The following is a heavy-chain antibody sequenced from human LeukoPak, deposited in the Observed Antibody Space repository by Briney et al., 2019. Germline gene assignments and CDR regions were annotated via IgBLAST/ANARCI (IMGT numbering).Heavy chain of an antibody. J-gene: IGHJ4*02. V-gene: IGHV5-51*01. Sequence: GESLKISCKGSGYNFNTYWVAWVRQLPGKGLEWMGIIRPMNSDVRYSPSFQGQVTISADRSISTAYLQWSSLTASDTAMYYCARRPSETRVVPWDFHWAQGPQVPVSS. CDR3: ARRPSETRVVPWDFH. CDR2: IRPMNSDV. D-gene: IGHD2-15*01. CDR1: GYNFNTYW.